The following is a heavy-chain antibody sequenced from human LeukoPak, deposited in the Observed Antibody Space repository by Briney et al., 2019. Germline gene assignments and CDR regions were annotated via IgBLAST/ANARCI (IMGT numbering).Heavy chain of an antibody. V-gene: IGHV4-4*07. Sequence: SETLSLTCTVSGGSISSYYWGWIRQPAGKGLEWIGRIYTSGSTNYNPSLKSRVTMSVDTSKNQFSLKLSSVTAADTAVYYCASEDNWNDGAFDIWGQGTMVTVSS. CDR2: IYTSGST. J-gene: IGHJ3*02. D-gene: IGHD1-20*01. CDR3: ASEDNWNDGAFDI. CDR1: GGSISSYY.